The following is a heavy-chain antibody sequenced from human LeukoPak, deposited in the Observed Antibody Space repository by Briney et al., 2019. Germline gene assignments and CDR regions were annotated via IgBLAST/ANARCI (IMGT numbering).Heavy chain of an antibody. CDR2: INPGGSST. CDR1: GFTFSNFW. Sequence: PGGSLRLSCAASGFTFSNFWMHWVRQVPGKGLVWVSRINPGGSSTGYADSVKGRSTISRDNAKNTLYLQMNSLRAEDTAMHYCGRSLDYWGQGTLVTVSS. J-gene: IGHJ4*02. CDR3: GRSLDY. V-gene: IGHV3-74*01.